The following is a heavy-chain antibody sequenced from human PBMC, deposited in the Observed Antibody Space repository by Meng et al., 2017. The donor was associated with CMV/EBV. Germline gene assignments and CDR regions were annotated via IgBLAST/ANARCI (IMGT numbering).Heavy chain of an antibody. CDR2: INPNSGGT. V-gene: IGHV1-2*02. CDR1: GYTFTGYY. Sequence: ASVKVSCKASGYTFTGYYMHWVRQAPGQGLEWMGWINPNSGGTNYAQKFQGRVTMTRDTSTSTAYMELSRLRSDDTAVYYCARGRVSIAARGRGNFDYWGQGTLVTVSS. CDR3: ARGRVSIAARGRGNFDY. J-gene: IGHJ4*02. D-gene: IGHD6-6*01.